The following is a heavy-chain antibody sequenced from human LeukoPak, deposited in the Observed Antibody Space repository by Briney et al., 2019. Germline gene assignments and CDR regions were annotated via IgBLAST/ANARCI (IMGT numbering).Heavy chain of an antibody. CDR2: IKQDGSEK. J-gene: IGHJ4*02. Sequence: PGGSLRLSCAASGFTFSSYWMSWVRQAQGKGLEWVANIKQDGSEKYYVDSVKGRFTISRDNAKNSLYLQMNSLRAEDTAVYYCARGGGYYYFDYWGQGTLVTVSS. CDR3: ARGGGYYYFDY. V-gene: IGHV3-7*01. CDR1: GFTFSSYW. D-gene: IGHD3-22*01.